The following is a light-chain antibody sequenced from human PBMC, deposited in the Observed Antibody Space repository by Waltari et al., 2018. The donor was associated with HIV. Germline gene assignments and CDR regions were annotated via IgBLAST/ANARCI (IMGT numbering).Light chain of an antibody. Sequence: SYVLTQPPSVSVAPGQTDGITCGGDNIGSKSVHWYQQKPGQAPVLLIYDGADRPAGILGRFSGSNSENTATLTIGRVEAGDEADYYCQVWDSGSAHVVFGGGTNLAVL. CDR3: QVWDSGSAHVV. CDR1: NIGSKS. CDR2: DGA. J-gene: IGLJ2*01. V-gene: IGLV3-21*02.